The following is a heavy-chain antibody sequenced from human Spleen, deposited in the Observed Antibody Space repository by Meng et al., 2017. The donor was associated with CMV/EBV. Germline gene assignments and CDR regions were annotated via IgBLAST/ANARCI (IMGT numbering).Heavy chain of an antibody. CDR1: GFTFSSHA. J-gene: IGHJ6*02. Sequence: GGSLRLSCAASGFTFSSHAMSWVRQAPGKGLEWVSSISGSGGNTYYADSVKVRFTISRDNSKNTLYLQVNSLRGEDTAVYYCAKDKRYCTTTSYTPPKNYYYYGMEVWGPGTTVTVSS. CDR2: ISGSGGNT. V-gene: IGHV3-23*01. CDR3: AKDKRYCTTTSYTPPKNYYYYGMEV. D-gene: IGHD2-2*01.